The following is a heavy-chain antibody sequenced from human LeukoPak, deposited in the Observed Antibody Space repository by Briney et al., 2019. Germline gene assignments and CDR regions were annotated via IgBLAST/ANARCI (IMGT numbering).Heavy chain of an antibody. CDR3: ITGYYYDSSGYFDY. Sequence: PGGSLRLSCAASGFTFSSYAMSWVRQAPGKGLEWVGRIKSKTDGGTTDYAAPVKGRFSISRDDSKNTLYLQMNSLKTEDTAVYYCITGYYYDSSGYFDYWGQGTLVTVSS. CDR2: IKSKTDGGTT. V-gene: IGHV3-15*01. CDR1: GFTFSSYA. D-gene: IGHD3-22*01. J-gene: IGHJ4*02.